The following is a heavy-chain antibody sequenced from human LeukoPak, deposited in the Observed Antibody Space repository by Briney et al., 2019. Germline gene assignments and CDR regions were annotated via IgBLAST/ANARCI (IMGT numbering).Heavy chain of an antibody. CDR2: MSSGGTDI. CDR1: GFTFSSYS. J-gene: IGHJ4*02. CDR3: ARDRPTGASRLFVVQ. Sequence: PGGSLRLSCAASGFTFSSYSMTWVRQAPGKGLEWISSMSSGGTDIYYADSVRGRFTISRDNAKNSLYLLMNSLRAEDTAVYYCARDRPTGASRLFVVQWGQGTLVTVSS. V-gene: IGHV3-21*01. D-gene: IGHD3-3*01.